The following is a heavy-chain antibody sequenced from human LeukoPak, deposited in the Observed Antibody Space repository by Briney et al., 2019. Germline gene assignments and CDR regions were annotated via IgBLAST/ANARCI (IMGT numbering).Heavy chain of an antibody. CDR1: GFTFSSHW. CDR3: AKASAVRGYYSYGMDV. CDR2: ISSDGSTT. D-gene: IGHD3-10*02. J-gene: IGHJ6*02. V-gene: IGHV3-74*01. Sequence: GGSLRLSCAASGFTFSSHWMHWVRQAPGKGLVWISRISSDGSTTDYADSVKGQFTISRDSAKKTLYLQMHSLRAEDTAIYYCAKASAVRGYYSYGMDVWGQGTTVTVSS.